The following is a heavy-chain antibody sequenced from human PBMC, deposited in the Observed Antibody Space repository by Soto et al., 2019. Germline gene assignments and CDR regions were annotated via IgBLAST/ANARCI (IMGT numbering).Heavy chain of an antibody. CDR1: GGSISSSNW. D-gene: IGHD2-21*02. Sequence: KTSETLSLTCAVSGGSISSSNWWSWVRQPPGKGLEWIGEIYHSGSTNYNPSLKGRFTISRDNSKNTLYLQMNSLRAEDTAVYYCARDPGDPRSYYFDYWGQGTLVTV. CDR3: ARDPGDPRSYYFDY. CDR2: IYHSGST. J-gene: IGHJ4*02. V-gene: IGHV4-4*02.